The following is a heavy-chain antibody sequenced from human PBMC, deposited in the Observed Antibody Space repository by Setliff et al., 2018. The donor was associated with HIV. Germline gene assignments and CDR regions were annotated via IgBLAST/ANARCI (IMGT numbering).Heavy chain of an antibody. Sequence: GGSLRLSCAASGFTFSSYAMSWVRQAPGKGPEWVSAISGSGDSTYYADSVKGRFTISRDNSKNTVYLQMNSLRAEDTAVYYCAKGSRVAGYYFDSWGQGTLVTVSS. CDR2: ISGSGDST. J-gene: IGHJ4*02. V-gene: IGHV3-23*01. D-gene: IGHD6-19*01. CDR1: GFTFSSYA. CDR3: AKGSRVAGYYFDS.